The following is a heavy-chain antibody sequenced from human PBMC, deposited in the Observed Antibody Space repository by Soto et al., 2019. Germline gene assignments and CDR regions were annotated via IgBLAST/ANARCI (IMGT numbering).Heavy chain of an antibody. D-gene: IGHD2-2*02. CDR3: ARARFQVLYGKPYFDS. CDR2: IYHSGNT. Sequence: KPSETLSLTCTVSGGSITTGGSYWSWIRQHPGKGLEWIGNIYHSGNTYYNPSLKSRLTISVDTSKNHFSLMVDSVTAADTAVYYCARARFQVLYGKPYFDSWGQGTLVT. V-gene: IGHV4-31*03. CDR1: GGSITTGGSY. J-gene: IGHJ4*02.